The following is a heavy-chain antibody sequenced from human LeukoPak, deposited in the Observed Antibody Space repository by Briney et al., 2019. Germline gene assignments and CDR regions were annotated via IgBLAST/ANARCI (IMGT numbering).Heavy chain of an antibody. CDR3: ARGLRLRYRSTPAVPHV. D-gene: IGHD2/OR15-2a*01. J-gene: IGHJ6*04. CDR2: INHSGTT. CDR1: GGSSSAYY. Sequence: SETLSLTCAVYGGSSSAYYWNSIRQPPGPRLEWIGEINHSGTTNYTPSLKSRVTISVDTSKTQSSLRLSSVTAADTAVYYCARGLRLRYRSTPAVPHVWGKGTTVTVSA. V-gene: IGHV4-34*01.